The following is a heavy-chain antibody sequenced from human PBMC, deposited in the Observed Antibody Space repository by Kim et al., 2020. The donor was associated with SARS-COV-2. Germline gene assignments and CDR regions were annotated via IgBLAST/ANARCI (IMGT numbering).Heavy chain of an antibody. Sequence: NPSLTSGVTISVDKSKNPFSRKLSSVTAADTAVYYCARGYRGILSSMAVWGQGTTVTVSS. V-gene: IGHV4-4*02. D-gene: IGHD1-26*01. J-gene: IGHJ6*02. CDR3: ARGYRGILSSMAV.